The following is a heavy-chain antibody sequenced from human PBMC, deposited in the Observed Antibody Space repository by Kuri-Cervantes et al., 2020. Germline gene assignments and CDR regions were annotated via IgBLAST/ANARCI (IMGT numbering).Heavy chain of an antibody. J-gene: IGHJ6*02. Sequence: SETLSLTCAASGFTFSSYGMHWIRQPPGKGLEWIGEINHSGSTNYNPSLKSRVTISEDTSKNQFSLKLSSVTAADTAVYYCARDRFGELFHYYYYGMDVWGQGTTVTVSS. CDR3: ARDRFGELFHYYYYGMDV. D-gene: IGHD3-10*01. V-gene: IGHV4-34*01. CDR2: INHSGST. CDR1: GFTFSSYG.